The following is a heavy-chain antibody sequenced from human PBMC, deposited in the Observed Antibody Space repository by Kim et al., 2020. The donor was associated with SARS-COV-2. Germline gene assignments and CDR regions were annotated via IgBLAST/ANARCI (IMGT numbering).Heavy chain of an antibody. CDR3: ARANGLGGVIDPPSY. J-gene: IGHJ4*02. D-gene: IGHD3-16*02. Sequence: QKFQGRVTITEDESTSTAYMELSSLRSEDTAVYYCARANGLGGVIDPPSYWGQGTLVTVSS. V-gene: IGHV1-69*01.